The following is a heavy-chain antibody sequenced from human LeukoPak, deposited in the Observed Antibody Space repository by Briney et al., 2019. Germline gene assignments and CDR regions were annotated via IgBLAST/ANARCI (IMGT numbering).Heavy chain of an antibody. CDR1: GGSISSYY. V-gene: IGHV4-59*12. Sequence: SETLSLTCTVSGGSISSYYWSWIRQPPGKGLEWIGYIYYSGSTNYNPSLKSRVTISVDTSKNQFSLKLSSVTAADTAVYYCARAFGSGGYAFDIWGQGTMVTVSS. D-gene: IGHD2-15*01. CDR3: ARAFGSGGYAFDI. CDR2: IYYSGST. J-gene: IGHJ3*02.